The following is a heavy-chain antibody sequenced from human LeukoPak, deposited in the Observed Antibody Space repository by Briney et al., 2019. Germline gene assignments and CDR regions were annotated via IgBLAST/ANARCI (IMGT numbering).Heavy chain of an antibody. CDR2: INPNSGGT. V-gene: IGHV1-2*02. CDR1: GGTFSSYA. CDR3: ARYSGYAGAFDP. Sequence: ASVKVSCKASGGTFSSYAISWVRQAPGQGLEWMGWINPNSGGTNYAQKFQGRVTMTRDTSISTAYMELSRLRSDDTAVYYCARYSGYAGAFDPWGQGTLVTVSS. J-gene: IGHJ5*02. D-gene: IGHD5-12*01.